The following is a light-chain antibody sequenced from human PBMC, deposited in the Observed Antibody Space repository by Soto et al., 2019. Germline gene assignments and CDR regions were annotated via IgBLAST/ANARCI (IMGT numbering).Light chain of an antibody. CDR3: QQYATYPLT. CDR2: RAS. Sequence: DIQMTQTPSTRSASVGERVTMTCRASQSISNSLAWYQQKPGKAPKLLIYRASALQSGVPSRFSGSGSGTEFTLTIDSLQPDDFATFYCQQYATYPLTFGGGTRVDIK. CDR1: QSISNS. V-gene: IGKV1-5*03. J-gene: IGKJ4*01.